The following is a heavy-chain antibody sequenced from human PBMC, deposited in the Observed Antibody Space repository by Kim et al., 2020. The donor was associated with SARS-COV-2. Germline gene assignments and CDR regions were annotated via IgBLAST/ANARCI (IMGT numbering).Heavy chain of an antibody. J-gene: IGHJ5*02. CDR2: IKQDVSDK. Sequence: GGSLRLSCVASGFSFSSYWMTWIRQAPGKGLEWVANIKQDVSDKHYVDSVKGRFTISRDNAKDSLYLQMNSLRSEDTAVYYCARIQRIGPTDWFDPWGQGTLVTVSS. V-gene: IGHV3-7*03. CDR1: GFSFSSYW. D-gene: IGHD1-26*01. CDR3: ARIQRIGPTDWFDP.